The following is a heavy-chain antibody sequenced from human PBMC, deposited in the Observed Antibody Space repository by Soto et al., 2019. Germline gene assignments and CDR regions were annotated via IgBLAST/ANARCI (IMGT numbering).Heavy chain of an antibody. CDR2: INPSGGST. D-gene: IGHD3-22*01. CDR3: ARADYYDSSGFYYDC. CDR1: GYTFTNYY. J-gene: IGHJ4*02. Sequence: GASVKVSCKASGYTFTNYYMHWVRQAPGQGLEWMGMINPSGGSTNYLQKFQGRITMTRDTSTSTVYMELSSLRSEDTAVYFCARADYYDSSGFYYDCWGQGSLVTVSS. V-gene: IGHV1-46*01.